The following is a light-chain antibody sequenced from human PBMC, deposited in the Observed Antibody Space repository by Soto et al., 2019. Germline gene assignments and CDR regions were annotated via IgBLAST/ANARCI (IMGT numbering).Light chain of an antibody. Sequence: DVVMTQTPLSLSVTPGQPASSSCKSSESLLSSGGETYLFWYLQRPGQSPQLLIYEVSNRISAVSDRFSGSGSGTDFTLKISRVEAEDAGVYYCMQSIHLPPVFGQGTKVDIK. CDR2: EVS. CDR1: ESLLSSGGETY. J-gene: IGKJ1*01. CDR3: MQSIHLPPV. V-gene: IGKV2D-29*02.